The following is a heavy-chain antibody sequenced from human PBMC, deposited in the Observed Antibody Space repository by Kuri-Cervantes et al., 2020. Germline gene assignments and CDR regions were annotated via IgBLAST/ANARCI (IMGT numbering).Heavy chain of an antibody. J-gene: IGHJ4*02. CDR2: ISGSGGST. V-gene: IGHV3-23*01. Sequence: GESLKISCAASGFTFSNYAMSWVRQAPGKGLEWVSTISGSGGSTYYADSVKGRFTISRDNSKNTLYLQMNSLRAEDTAVYYCATQRRGTTTWGQGTLVTVSS. D-gene: IGHD1-1*01. CDR3: ATQRRGTTT. CDR1: GFTFSNYA.